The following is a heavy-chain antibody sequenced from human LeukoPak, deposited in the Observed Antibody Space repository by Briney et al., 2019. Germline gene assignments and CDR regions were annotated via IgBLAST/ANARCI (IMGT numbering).Heavy chain of an antibody. D-gene: IGHD5-24*01. V-gene: IGHV4-39*01. Sequence: PSETLSLTCSVSGGSISSSYYWGWIRQTPGKGLEWIGSIYYSGSTYYNPSLRSRVTISVDTSKNQFSLKLSSVTAADTAVYYCARGSPGEMATILTSYYFDYWGQGTLVTVSS. CDR1: GGSISSSYY. J-gene: IGHJ4*02. CDR3: ARGSPGEMATILTSYYFDY. CDR2: IYYSGST.